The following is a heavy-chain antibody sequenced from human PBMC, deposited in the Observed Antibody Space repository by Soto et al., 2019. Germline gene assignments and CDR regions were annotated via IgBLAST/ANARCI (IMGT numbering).Heavy chain of an antibody. CDR2: ITTTGRNT. CDR3: ARRAAAAGTDWFDA. Sequence: EMQLLESGGGLVQPGGSLRLSCAASGFTFISYGMTWVRQAPGKGLEWVSGITTTGRNTYYAESVKGRFTISRDNSKNVVYLQMNSLRAEDTAVHYCARRAAAAGTDWFDAWGQGTLVIVSS. J-gene: IGHJ5*02. V-gene: IGHV3-23*01. D-gene: IGHD6-13*01. CDR1: GFTFISYG.